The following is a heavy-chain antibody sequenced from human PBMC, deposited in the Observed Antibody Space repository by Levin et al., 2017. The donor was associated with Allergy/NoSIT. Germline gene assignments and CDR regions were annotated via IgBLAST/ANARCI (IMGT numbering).Heavy chain of an antibody. Sequence: GGSLRLSCAASGFTFSSYWMSWVRQAPGKGLEWVANIKQDGSETYYVDSVKGRFTISRDNAKNSLYLQMNSLRAEDTAVYYCARDQAVAGYYFDYWGQGTLVTVSS. J-gene: IGHJ4*02. V-gene: IGHV3-7*01. CDR2: IKQDGSET. CDR3: ARDQAVAGYYFDY. CDR1: GFTFSSYW. D-gene: IGHD6-19*01.